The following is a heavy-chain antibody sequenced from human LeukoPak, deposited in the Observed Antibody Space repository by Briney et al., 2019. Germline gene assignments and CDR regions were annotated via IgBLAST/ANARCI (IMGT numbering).Heavy chain of an antibody. CDR3: ARDAVGYYASGSYWINWFDP. CDR1: GGSISSGSYY. J-gene: IGHJ5*02. CDR2: IYTSGST. V-gene: IGHV4-61*02. D-gene: IGHD3-10*01. Sequence: PSQTLSLTCTVSGGSISSGSYYWSWIRQPAGKGLEWIGRIYTSGSTNYNPSLKSRVTMSVDTSKNQFSLKLNSVTAADTAVYYCARDAVGYYASGSYWINWFDPWGQGTLVTVSS.